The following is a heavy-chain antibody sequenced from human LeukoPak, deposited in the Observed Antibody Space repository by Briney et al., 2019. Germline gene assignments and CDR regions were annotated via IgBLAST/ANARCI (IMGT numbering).Heavy chain of an antibody. CDR3: AKDARTAAGTKYYYYYYIDV. Sequence: PGRSQRLSCAASGFSFSNYGMHWVRQAPGKGLEWVAITSYDGSNKYYADSVKGRFTISRDNSKNTLYLQMSSLRVEDTAVYYCAKDARTAAGTKYYYYYYIDVWGKGTTVTVSS. CDR1: GFSFSNYG. J-gene: IGHJ6*03. CDR2: TSYDGSNK. V-gene: IGHV3-30*18. D-gene: IGHD6-13*01.